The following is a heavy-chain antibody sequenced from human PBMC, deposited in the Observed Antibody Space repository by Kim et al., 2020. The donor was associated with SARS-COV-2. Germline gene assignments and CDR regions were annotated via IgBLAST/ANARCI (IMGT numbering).Heavy chain of an antibody. CDR3: AGGDYYDSSGNLDY. J-gene: IGHJ4*02. D-gene: IGHD3-22*01. Sequence: ADSVKGRFTIHRDNAKNSLYLQMNSRRAEDTAVYHCAGGDYYDSSGNLDYWGKGTLVTVSS. V-gene: IGHV3-20*01.